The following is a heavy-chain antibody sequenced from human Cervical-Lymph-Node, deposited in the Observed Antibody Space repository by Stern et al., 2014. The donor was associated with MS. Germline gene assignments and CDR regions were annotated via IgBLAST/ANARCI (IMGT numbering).Heavy chain of an antibody. CDR3: ARDDDYDSSGYLDY. V-gene: IGHV1-18*01. CDR2: ISAYNGNT. J-gene: IGHJ4*02. Sequence: VQLEESGAEVKKPGASVKVSCKASGYTFTSYGISWVRKAPGQGLEWRGWISAYNGNTNYAQKLQGRVTMTTDTSTSTAYMELRSLRSDDTAVYYCARDDDYDSSGYLDYWGQGTLVTVSS. D-gene: IGHD3-22*01. CDR1: GYTFTSYG.